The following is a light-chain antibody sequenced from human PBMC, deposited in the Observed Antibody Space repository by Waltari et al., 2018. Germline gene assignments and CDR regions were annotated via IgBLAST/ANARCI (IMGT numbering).Light chain of an antibody. CDR1: QSVGND. V-gene: IGKV3-15*01. J-gene: IGKJ3*01. Sequence: EVVMTQSPATLSVSPGERVTLSCRASQSVGNDLAWYQQRPGQAPRLLIDSASTRAIGIPARFSGSGSGTEFTLTISGMESDDFAVYYCQHYHDWPPGAFGPGTKVD. CDR3: QHYHDWPPGA. CDR2: SAS.